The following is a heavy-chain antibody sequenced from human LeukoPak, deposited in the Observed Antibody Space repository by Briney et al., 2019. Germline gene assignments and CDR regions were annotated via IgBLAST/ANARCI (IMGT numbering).Heavy chain of an antibody. V-gene: IGHV3-30*18. CDR3: AKDYDFWSGYSFDY. CDR1: GFTFSSYG. D-gene: IGHD3-3*01. Sequence: GGSLRLSCAASGFTFSSYGMHWVRQAPGKGLEWVAVISYDGSNKYYADSVKGRFTISRDNSKNTLYLQVNSLRAEDTAVYYCAKDYDFWSGYSFDYWGQGTLVTVSS. J-gene: IGHJ4*02. CDR2: ISYDGSNK.